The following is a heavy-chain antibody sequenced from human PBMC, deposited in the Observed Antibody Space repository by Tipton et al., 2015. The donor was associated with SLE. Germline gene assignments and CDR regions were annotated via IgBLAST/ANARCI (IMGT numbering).Heavy chain of an antibody. Sequence: GSLRLSCTVSGGSISSYYWSWIRQPPGKGLEWIGYIYYSGSTNYNPSLKSRVTISVDTSKNQFSLKLSSVTAADTAVYYCARDLEKWGQGTLVTVSS. CDR2: IYYSGST. CDR1: GGSISSYY. CDR3: ARDLEK. D-gene: IGHD5-24*01. J-gene: IGHJ4*02. V-gene: IGHV4-59*01.